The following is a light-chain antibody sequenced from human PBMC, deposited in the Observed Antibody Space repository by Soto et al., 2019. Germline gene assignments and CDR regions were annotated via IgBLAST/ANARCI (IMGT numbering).Light chain of an antibody. CDR2: DAS. J-gene: IGKJ5*01. V-gene: IGKV3-11*01. CDR3: QQRSNWPIT. CDR1: QSVSSY. Sequence: EIVLAQSPATLSLSPGEGATLSCRASQSVSSYLAWYQQKPGQAPRLLIYDASTRATGIPARFSGSGSGTDFTLTISSLEPEDFAVYYCQQRSNWPITFGPGTRLEIK.